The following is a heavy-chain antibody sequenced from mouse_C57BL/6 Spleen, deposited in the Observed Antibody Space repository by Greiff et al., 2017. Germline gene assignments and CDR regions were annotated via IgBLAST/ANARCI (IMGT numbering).Heavy chain of an antibody. D-gene: IGHD4-1*01. CDR1: GYAFSSSW. V-gene: IGHV1-82*01. Sequence: VQRVESGPELVKPGASVKISCKASGYAFSSSWMNWVKQRPGKGLEWIGRIYPGDGDTNYNGKFKGKATLTADKSSSTAYMQRSSLTSEDSAVYFCANWDDAYWGQGTLVTVSA. J-gene: IGHJ3*01. CDR3: ANWDDAY. CDR2: IYPGDGDT.